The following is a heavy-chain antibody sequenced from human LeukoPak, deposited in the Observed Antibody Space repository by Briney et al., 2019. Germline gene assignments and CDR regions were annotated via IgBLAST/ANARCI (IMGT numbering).Heavy chain of an antibody. CDR1: GGSFSGYY. J-gene: IGHJ4*02. CDR2: INHSGST. D-gene: IGHD1-14*01. V-gene: IGHV4-34*01. Sequence: SETLSLTCAVYGGSFSGYYWSWIRQPPGKGLEWIGEINHSGSTNYNPSLKSRVTISVDTSKNQFSLKLSSVTAADTAVYCCARYTGSLDYWGQGTLVTVSS. CDR3: ARYTGSLDY.